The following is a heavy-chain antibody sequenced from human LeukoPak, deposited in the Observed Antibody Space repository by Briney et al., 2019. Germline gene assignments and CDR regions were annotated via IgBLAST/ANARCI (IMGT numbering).Heavy chain of an antibody. CDR3: ARVRIGQQLDKYYYYAMDV. Sequence: ASVKVSCTASGYTFTDYYMHWVRQAPGQGLEWMGWINPNSGGTNYAQKSQGRVTMTTDTSISTAYMEVSRLRSDDPAVYYCARVRIGQQLDKYYYYAMDVWGQGTTVTVSS. CDR1: GYTFTDYY. V-gene: IGHV1-2*02. D-gene: IGHD6-13*01. J-gene: IGHJ6*02. CDR2: INPNSGGT.